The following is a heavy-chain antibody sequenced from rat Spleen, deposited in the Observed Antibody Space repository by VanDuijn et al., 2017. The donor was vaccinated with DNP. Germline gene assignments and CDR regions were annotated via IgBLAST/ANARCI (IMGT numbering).Heavy chain of an antibody. V-gene: IGHV5-20*01. CDR2: IIYDGGST. CDR1: GFSLTNYH. J-gene: IGHJ2*01. D-gene: IGHD1-12*02. CDR3: TTTHYFDGWFPFDY. Sequence: VQLKESGPGLVQPSQTLSLTCTVSGFSLTNYHVNWVRQSPKKGLEWVATIIYDGGSTYYRDSVKGRFTISRDNAKSSLYLQMDSLRSEDTATYYCTTTHYFDGWFPFDYWGQGVMVTVSS.